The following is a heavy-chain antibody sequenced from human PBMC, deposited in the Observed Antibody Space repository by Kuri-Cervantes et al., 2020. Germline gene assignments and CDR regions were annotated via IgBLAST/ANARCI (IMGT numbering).Heavy chain of an antibody. Sequence: GSLRLSCAASCSTFSGYYWSWIRQPPGKGLEWIGEINHSGSTNYNPSLKSRVTISVDTSKNQFSLKLSSVTAADTAVYYCARSPGSGWSNWGQGTLVTVSS. D-gene: IGHD6-19*01. CDR2: INHSGST. CDR1: CSTFSGYY. CDR3: ARSPGSGWSN. J-gene: IGHJ4*02. V-gene: IGHV4-34*01.